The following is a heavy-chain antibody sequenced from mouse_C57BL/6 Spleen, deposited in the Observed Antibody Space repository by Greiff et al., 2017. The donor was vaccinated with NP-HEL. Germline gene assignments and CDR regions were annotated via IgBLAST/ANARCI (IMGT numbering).Heavy chain of an antibody. CDR2: INPGSGGT. D-gene: IGHD4-1*01. CDR1: GYAFTNYL. CDR3: ARGTGTDY. V-gene: IGHV1-54*01. J-gene: IGHJ2*01. Sequence: VQLQQSGPELVKPGASVKLSCKASGYAFTNYLIEWVKQRPGQGLEWIGVINPGSGGTNYNEKFKGKATLTADKSSSTAYMQLSSLTSEDSAVYFCARGTGTDYWGQGTTLTVSS.